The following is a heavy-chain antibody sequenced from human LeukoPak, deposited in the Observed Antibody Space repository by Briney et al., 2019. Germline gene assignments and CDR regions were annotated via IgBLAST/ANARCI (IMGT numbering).Heavy chain of an antibody. Sequence: PSETLSLTCTVSVGSLSSGSCYWSWVRQPAGRGLECLGRIYTSGSTNYNPSRKSRVTISVDTSKNQFSLKLSSVTAADTAVYYCARDIAARDYYYGMDVWGQGTTVPVSS. D-gene: IGHD6-6*01. V-gene: IGHV4-61*02. J-gene: IGHJ6*02. CDR1: VGSLSSGSCY. CDR3: ARDIAARDYYYGMDV. CDR2: IYTSGST.